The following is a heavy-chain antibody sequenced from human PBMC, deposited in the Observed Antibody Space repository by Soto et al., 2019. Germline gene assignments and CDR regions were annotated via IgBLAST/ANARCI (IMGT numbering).Heavy chain of an antibody. Sequence: EVQLVESGGGLVQPGGSLRLSCEASGFTFSNYWFHWVRQAPGKGLVWVSRTNQHGNIIDYADFAKGRFTIPRDNAKNMLYAEMNSQRAEDSAVYCCTRDIGGGGRFGGQGTLVTVSS. CDR2: TNQHGNII. V-gene: IGHV3-74*01. D-gene: IGHD3-16*01. CDR1: GFTFSNYW. J-gene: IGHJ4*02. CDR3: TRDIGGGGRF.